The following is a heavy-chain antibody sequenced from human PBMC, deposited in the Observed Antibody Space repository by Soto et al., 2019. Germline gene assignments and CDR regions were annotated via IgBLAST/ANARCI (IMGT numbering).Heavy chain of an antibody. V-gene: IGHV3-21*01. Sequence: GGSLRLSCAASGFTVSSYSMNWVRQAPGKGLEWVSSISSSSSYIYYADSVKGRFTISRDNAKNSLYLQMNSLRAEDTAVYYCARQGLRDIVVVPAAPDYWGQGTLVTVSS. J-gene: IGHJ4*02. CDR2: ISSSSSYI. CDR3: ARQGLRDIVVVPAAPDY. CDR1: GFTVSSYS. D-gene: IGHD2-2*01.